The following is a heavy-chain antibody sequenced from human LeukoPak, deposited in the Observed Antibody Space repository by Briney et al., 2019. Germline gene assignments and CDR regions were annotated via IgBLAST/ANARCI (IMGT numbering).Heavy chain of an antibody. Sequence: GGSLRLSCAASGFIVSSDYMSWVRQAPGKGLEWVSVIYSGGNTFYADSVKGRFTISRDKSKNTLYLQMNSLGADDTAVYYCARDSSGWYYFDYWGQGSLVTVSS. D-gene: IGHD6-19*01. CDR3: ARDSSGWYYFDY. CDR2: IYSGGNT. J-gene: IGHJ4*02. V-gene: IGHV3-66*02. CDR1: GFIVSSDY.